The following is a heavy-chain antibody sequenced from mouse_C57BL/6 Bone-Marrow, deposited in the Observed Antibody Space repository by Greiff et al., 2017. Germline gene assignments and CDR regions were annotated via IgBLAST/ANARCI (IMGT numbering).Heavy chain of an antibody. Sequence: QVQLKQPGAELVKPGASVKMSCKASGYTFTSYWITRVKQRPGQGLEWIGVIYSGSGSTKYNEKFKSKATLTVDTSSSTAYMQLSSLTSEDSAVYYCARSDDYDGFAYWGQGTLVTVSA. V-gene: IGHV1-55*01. J-gene: IGHJ3*01. CDR2: IYSGSGST. CDR3: ARSDDYDGFAY. D-gene: IGHD2-4*01. CDR1: GYTFTSYW.